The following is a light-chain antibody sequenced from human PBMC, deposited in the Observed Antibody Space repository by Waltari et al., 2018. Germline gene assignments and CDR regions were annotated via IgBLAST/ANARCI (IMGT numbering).Light chain of an antibody. CDR2: DAS. Sequence: EIVLTQSPATLSLSPGERATLSCRASQSVSSYLAWYQQKPGQAPRLLIYDASNRATGIPARFSGSGSGTDFTLTISSLEPEDFADYYCQQRSKTFGQGTKVEIK. J-gene: IGKJ1*01. CDR3: QQRSKT. CDR1: QSVSSY. V-gene: IGKV3-11*01.